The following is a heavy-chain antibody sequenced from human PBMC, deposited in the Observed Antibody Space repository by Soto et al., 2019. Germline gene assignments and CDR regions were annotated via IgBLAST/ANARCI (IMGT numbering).Heavy chain of an antibody. CDR2: IYYTGST. CDR3: ARHLQGRLVSYLGFFDY. J-gene: IGHJ4*02. Sequence: PSETLSLTCTVSGGSINSYQWSWIRQPPGKGLEWIGYIYYTGSTNYNPSLKSRVTISVDTSKNQFSLKLSSVTAADTAVYYCARHLQGRLVSYLGFFDYWGQGTLVTVSS. D-gene: IGHD7-27*01. CDR1: GGSINSYQ. V-gene: IGHV4-59*08.